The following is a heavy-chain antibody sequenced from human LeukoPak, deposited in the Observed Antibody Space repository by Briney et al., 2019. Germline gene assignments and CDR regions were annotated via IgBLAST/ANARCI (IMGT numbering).Heavy chain of an antibody. D-gene: IGHD4-17*01. J-gene: IGHJ3*02. V-gene: IGHV1-69*04. CDR2: IIPILDIT. CDR1: GGTFSSYA. Sequence: SVKVSCKASGGTFSSYAISWVRQAPGQGLECMGRIIPILDITNYAQKFQGRVTITADKSTSTAYMELSSLRSEDTAVFYCASGRLDFGDHEAFDIWGQGTMVTVSS. CDR3: ASGRLDFGDHEAFDI.